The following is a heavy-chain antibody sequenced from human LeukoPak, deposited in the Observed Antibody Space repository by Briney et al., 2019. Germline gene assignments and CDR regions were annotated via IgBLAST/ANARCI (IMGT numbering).Heavy chain of an antibody. J-gene: IGHJ5*02. CDR3: ARGREVVRTHFPFDP. CDR2: LITIFGTA. D-gene: IGHD2-15*01. CDR1: VGTFTSST. V-gene: IGHV1-69*06. Sequence: ASVTVSSKDSVGTFTSSTISWGRHAPGPGVGWMGRLITIFGTANYAQKFQGRVTITADKSTSTAYMELSSLRSEDTAVYYCARGREVVRTHFPFDPWGQGTLVTVSS.